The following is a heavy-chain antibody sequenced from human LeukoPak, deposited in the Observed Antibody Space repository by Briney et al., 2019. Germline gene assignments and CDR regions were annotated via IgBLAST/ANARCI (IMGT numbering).Heavy chain of an antibody. D-gene: IGHD2-2*01. CDR2: ISASGTST. V-gene: IGHV3-23*01. Sequence: GGSLRLSCAASEFIFSDYAMSWVRQAPGKGLEWVSGISASGTSTYYVDSVKGRFTISRDKSKKMLYLQMNSLRAEDTAVYYCAKGDCSSTNCYPDYWGQGTLITVSS. CDR1: EFIFSDYA. J-gene: IGHJ4*02. CDR3: AKGDCSSTNCYPDY.